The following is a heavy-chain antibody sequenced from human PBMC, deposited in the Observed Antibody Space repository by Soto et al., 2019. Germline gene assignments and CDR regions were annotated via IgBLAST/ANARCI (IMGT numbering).Heavy chain of an antibody. CDR2: IYYSRST. CDR1: GGSISSYY. CDR3: ARLSFYDILTGYHDYYYYYGMDV. V-gene: IGHV4-39*01. Sequence: PSETLSLTCTVSGGSISSYYWGWIRQPPGKGLEWIGSIYYSRSTYYNPSLKSRVTISVDTSKNQFSLKLSSVTAADTAVYYCARLSFYDILTGYHDYYYYYGMDVWGQGTTVTVSS. D-gene: IGHD3-9*01. J-gene: IGHJ6*02.